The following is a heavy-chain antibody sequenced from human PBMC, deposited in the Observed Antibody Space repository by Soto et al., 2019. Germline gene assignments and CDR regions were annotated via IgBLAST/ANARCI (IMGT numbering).Heavy chain of an antibody. V-gene: IGHV5-51*01. CDR3: ARDQFYSNDISGRPLTPFDV. J-gene: IGHJ3*01. Sequence: GESLKISCKGSGYSFTSYWIGWVRQMPGKGLEWMGVIYPGDSDTRYSPSFQVQVTISADNAKNSLYLQMNSLRPEDTAVYYCARDQFYSNDISGRPLTPFDVWGQGTMVPVPS. D-gene: IGHD3-22*01. CDR2: IYPGDSDT. CDR1: GYSFTSYW.